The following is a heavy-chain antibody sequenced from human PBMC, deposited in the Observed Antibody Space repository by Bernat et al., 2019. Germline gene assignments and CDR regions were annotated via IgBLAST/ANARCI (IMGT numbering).Heavy chain of an antibody. CDR2: IYYSGST. D-gene: IGHD3-22*01. V-gene: IGHV4-31*03. CDR3: ARYYDSSGHFDY. J-gene: IGHJ4*02. Sequence: QVQLQESGPGLVNPSQTLSLTCSVSGGSISSGGYYWSWIRQDPGKGLEWIGYIYYSGSTYYNPSLESRVTISVDTSKNQFSLKLTSVTAADTAVYYCARYYDSSGHFDYWGQGILVTDSS. CDR1: GGSISSGGYY.